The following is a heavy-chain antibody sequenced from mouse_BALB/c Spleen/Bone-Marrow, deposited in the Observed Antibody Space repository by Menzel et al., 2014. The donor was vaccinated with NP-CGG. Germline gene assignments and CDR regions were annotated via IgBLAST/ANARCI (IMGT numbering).Heavy chain of an antibody. CDR3: TRDNGHFDY. CDR1: GFTFSSYT. D-gene: IGHD1-2*01. Sequence: EVQGVESGGGLVKPGGSLKPSCAASGFTFSSYTMSWVRQTPEKRLEWVATITSGGSYTYYPDSVKGRFTISRDNAKNTLYLQMSSLKSEDTAMYYCTRDNGHFDYWGQGTTLTVSS. V-gene: IGHV5-6-4*01. J-gene: IGHJ2*01. CDR2: ITSGGSYT.